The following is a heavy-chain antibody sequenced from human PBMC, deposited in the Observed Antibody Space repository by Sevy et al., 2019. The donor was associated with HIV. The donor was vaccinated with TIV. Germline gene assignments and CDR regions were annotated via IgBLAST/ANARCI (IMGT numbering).Heavy chain of an antibody. V-gene: IGHV3-23*01. Sequence: GGSLRLSCAASGLIFSNYAMNWFRQPPGKGLEWVSTVSGTGDNTYYAESVKGRFTIFIDNSKNTMYLQMNSLRADDTAVYYCAKDFYGSGSYYTTDRWGQGTLVTVSS. CDR1: GLIFSNYA. J-gene: IGHJ5*02. CDR3: AKDFYGSGSYYTTDR. CDR2: VSGTGDNT. D-gene: IGHD3-10*01.